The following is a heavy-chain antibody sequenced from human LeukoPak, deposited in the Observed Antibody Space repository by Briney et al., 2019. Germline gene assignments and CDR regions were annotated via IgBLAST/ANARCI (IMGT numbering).Heavy chain of an antibody. CDR3: ARETPSSSWYSGGLGVRTELSAGMDV. Sequence: SETLSLTCTVSGVSISSYYWSWIRQPPGKGLEWIGYIYYSGSTNYNPSLKSRVTISVDTSKNQFSLKLSSVTAADTAVYYCARETPSSSWYSGGLGVRTELSAGMDVWGQGTTVTVSS. V-gene: IGHV4-59*01. D-gene: IGHD6-13*01. CDR1: GVSISSYY. J-gene: IGHJ6*02. CDR2: IYYSGST.